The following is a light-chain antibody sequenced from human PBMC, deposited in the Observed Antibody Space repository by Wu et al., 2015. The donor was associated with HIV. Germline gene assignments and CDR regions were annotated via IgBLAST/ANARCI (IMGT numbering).Light chain of an antibody. CDR3: QQYNNSAPRYT. Sequence: EIVLTQSPATLSLSPGERATLSCGASQSLNDFLAWYQQKPGQAPRLLIYGASTRATGIPARFSGSGSGTEFTLTISSMQSEDFAVYYCQQYNNSAPRYTFGQGTEAGDQT. J-gene: IGKJ2*01. CDR2: GAS. CDR1: QSLNDF. V-gene: IGKV3-15*01.